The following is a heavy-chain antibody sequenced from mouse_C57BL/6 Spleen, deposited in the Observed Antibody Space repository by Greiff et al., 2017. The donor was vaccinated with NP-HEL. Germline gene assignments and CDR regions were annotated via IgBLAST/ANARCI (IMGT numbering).Heavy chain of an antibody. CDR1: GYTFTSYW. Sequence: QVQLQQPGAELVRPGFSVKLSCKASGYTFTSYWMHWVKQRPIQGLEWIGNIDPSDSETHYNQKFKDKATLTVDKSSSTAYMQLSSLTSEDSAVYYCARGDYGSFFDYWGQGTTLTISS. CDR2: IDPSDSET. V-gene: IGHV1-52*01. D-gene: IGHD1-1*01. CDR3: ARGDYGSFFDY. J-gene: IGHJ2*01.